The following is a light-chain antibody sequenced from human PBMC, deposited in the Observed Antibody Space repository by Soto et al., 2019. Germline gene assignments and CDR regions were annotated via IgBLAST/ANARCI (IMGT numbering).Light chain of an antibody. V-gene: IGKV1-33*01. Sequence: DIQMTQSPSSLSASVGDRVSITCQASQDIGNYLNWYQQIPGKAPKXLIFDASNLESGVPSRFSGSGSGTDFTFTISSLQPEDCETYDGQQYETLPITFGQGTRRDIK. CDR2: DAS. J-gene: IGKJ5*01. CDR1: QDIGNY. CDR3: QQYETLPIT.